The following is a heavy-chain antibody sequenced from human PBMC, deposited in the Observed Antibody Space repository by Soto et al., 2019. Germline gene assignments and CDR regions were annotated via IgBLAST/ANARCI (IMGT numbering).Heavy chain of an antibody. CDR2: ISGSGGST. V-gene: IGHV3-23*01. J-gene: IGHJ4*02. CDR3: AKVRYSGSYRDAYYYFDY. CDR1: GFTFSSYA. Sequence: GSLRLSCAASGFTFSSYAMSWVRQAPGKGLEWVSAISGSGGSTYYADSVKGRFTISRDNSKNTLYLQMNSLRAEDTAVYYCAKVRYSGSYRDAYYYFDYWGQGTLVTVSS. D-gene: IGHD1-26*01.